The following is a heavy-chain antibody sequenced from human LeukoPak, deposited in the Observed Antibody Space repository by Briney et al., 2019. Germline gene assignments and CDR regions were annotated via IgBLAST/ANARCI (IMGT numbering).Heavy chain of an antibody. D-gene: IGHD2-2*01. CDR3: ASLYVVPAATRGHYYYGMDV. CDR2: INHSGST. V-gene: IGHV4-34*01. Sequence: ASATLSLTCAVCGGSFSGYYWSWSRQPPGKGLEWIGEINHSGSTNYNPSLKSRVTISVDTSKNQFSLKLSSVTAADTAVYYCASLYVVPAATRGHYYYGMDVWGQGTTVTVSS. J-gene: IGHJ6*02. CDR1: GGSFSGYY.